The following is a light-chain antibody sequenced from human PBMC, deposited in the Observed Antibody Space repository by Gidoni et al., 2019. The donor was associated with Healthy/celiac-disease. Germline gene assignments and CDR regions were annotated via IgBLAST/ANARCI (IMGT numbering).Light chain of an antibody. J-gene: IGKJ2*01. V-gene: IGKV1-39*01. Sequence: IQITQSPSSLSASVGDRVTITCRASQSLSSYLNWYQQKPGKAPKLLIYAASSLQSGVPSRFSGSGSGTDFTLTISSLQPEDFATYYCQQSYSTPYTFXXXTKLEIK. CDR2: AAS. CDR1: QSLSSY. CDR3: QQSYSTPYT.